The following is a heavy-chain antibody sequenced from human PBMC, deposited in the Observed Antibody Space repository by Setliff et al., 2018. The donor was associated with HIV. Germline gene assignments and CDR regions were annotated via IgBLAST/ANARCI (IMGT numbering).Heavy chain of an antibody. D-gene: IGHD1-26*01. CDR3: VREERAADSGSYYSSRWFDR. CDR1: GFTLSNTY. V-gene: IGHV3-53*01. J-gene: IGHJ5*02. CDR2: LYGSGDT. Sequence: PGGSLRLSCAASGFTLSNTYMAWVRQAPGKRPEWVSTLYGSGDTYHADSVKGRFTLSRDNSKNTLDLQMSSLEAEDTAVYYCVREERAADSGSYYSSRWFDRWGQGTLVTVSS.